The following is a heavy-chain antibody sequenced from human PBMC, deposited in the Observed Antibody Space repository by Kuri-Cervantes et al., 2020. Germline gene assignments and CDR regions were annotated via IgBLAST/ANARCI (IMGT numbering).Heavy chain of an antibody. Sequence: SETLSLTCNVSGGSISSSSYYWGWIRQPPGKGLEWIGTLYQSGSTNYNPSLKSRVTISVDTSKNQFSLKLSSVTAADTAVYYCARGRGVKYDFWSGYHDDAFDIWGQGTMVTVSS. V-gene: IGHV4-39*07. J-gene: IGHJ3*02. D-gene: IGHD3-3*01. CDR3: ARGRGVKYDFWSGYHDDAFDI. CDR2: LYQSGST. CDR1: GGSISSSSYY.